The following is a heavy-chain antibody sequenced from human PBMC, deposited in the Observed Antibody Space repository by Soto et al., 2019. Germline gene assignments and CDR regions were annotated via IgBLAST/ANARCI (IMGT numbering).Heavy chain of an antibody. CDR2: ISGSGGST. J-gene: IGHJ4*02. D-gene: IGHD3-10*01. Sequence: EVQLVESGGGLVQPGRSLRLSCAASGFTFSSYAMSWVRQAPGRGLEWVSAISGSGGSTYYADSVKGRFTISRDNSKNTLYLQMNSLRAEDTAVYYCAKETLYYYGSGSYYPYFDYWGQGTLVTVSS. CDR3: AKETLYYYGSGSYYPYFDY. V-gene: IGHV3-23*04. CDR1: GFTFSSYA.